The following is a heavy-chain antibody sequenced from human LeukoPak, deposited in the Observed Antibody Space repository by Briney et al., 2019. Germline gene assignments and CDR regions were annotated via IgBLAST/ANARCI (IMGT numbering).Heavy chain of an antibody. Sequence: KAGESLKISCKGSGYSFTSYWIGWVRQMPGKGLEWMGIIYPGDSDTRYSPSFQGQDTISADKSISTAYLQWSSLKASDTAMYYCARQLYSSGWGYYYGMDVWGQGTTVTVSS. V-gene: IGHV5-51*01. CDR2: IYPGDSDT. D-gene: IGHD6-19*01. CDR1: GYSFTSYW. CDR3: ARQLYSSGWGYYYGMDV. J-gene: IGHJ6*02.